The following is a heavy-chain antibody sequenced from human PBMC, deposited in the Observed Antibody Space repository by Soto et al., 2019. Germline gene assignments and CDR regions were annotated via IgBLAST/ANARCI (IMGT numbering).Heavy chain of an antibody. CDR1: GDSVSSTFYY. Sequence: SETLSLTCTVSGDSVSSTFYYWAWIRQPPGKGLEFIGSVYHNGGAHYNSSLKSRVTISVDTAHNQVSLRMRSLTAADTAVYYCGRVVEGATRHTDPDSWGQGILVTVSS. J-gene: IGHJ5*01. CDR2: VYHNGGA. V-gene: IGHV4-39*01. D-gene: IGHD2-21*01. CDR3: GRVVEGATRHTDPDS.